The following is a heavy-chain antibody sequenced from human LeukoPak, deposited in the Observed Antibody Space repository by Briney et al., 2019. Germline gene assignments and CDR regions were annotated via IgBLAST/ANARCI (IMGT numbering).Heavy chain of an antibody. V-gene: IGHV3-7*01. CDR1: GFTFSSYG. Sequence: GGSLRLSCAASGFTFSSYGMHWVRQAPGKGLEWVANIKQDGSEKYYVDSVKGRFTISRDNAKNSLYLQMNSLRAEDTAVYYCARVTLAGGYFDYWGQGTLVTVSS. J-gene: IGHJ4*02. CDR3: ARVTLAGGYFDY. D-gene: IGHD3-10*01. CDR2: IKQDGSEK.